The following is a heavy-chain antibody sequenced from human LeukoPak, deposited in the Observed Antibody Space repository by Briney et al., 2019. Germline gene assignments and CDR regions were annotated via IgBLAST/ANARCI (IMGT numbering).Heavy chain of an antibody. J-gene: IGHJ4*02. Sequence: SVKVSCKASGGTFSSYAISWVRQAPGQGLEWMGGIIPIFGTANYAQKLQGRVTITADKSTSTAYMELSSLRSEDTAVYYCARDLVGYSSGWYFDYWGQGTLVTVSS. CDR1: GGTFSSYA. D-gene: IGHD6-19*01. V-gene: IGHV1-69*06. CDR2: IIPIFGTA. CDR3: ARDLVGYSSGWYFDY.